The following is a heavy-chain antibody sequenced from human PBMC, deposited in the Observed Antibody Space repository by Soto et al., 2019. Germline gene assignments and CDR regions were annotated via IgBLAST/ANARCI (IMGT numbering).Heavy chain of an antibody. CDR2: IYYSGST. CDR3: ATSNCFDP. CDR1: GGSISSSSYY. Sequence: PSETLSLACTVSGGSISSSSYYWGWIRQPPGKGLEWIGYIYYSGSTYYNPSLKSRVTISVDTSKNQFSLKLNSVTAADTAVYYRATSNCFDPWGQGTLVTVS. V-gene: IGHV4-39*01. J-gene: IGHJ5*02.